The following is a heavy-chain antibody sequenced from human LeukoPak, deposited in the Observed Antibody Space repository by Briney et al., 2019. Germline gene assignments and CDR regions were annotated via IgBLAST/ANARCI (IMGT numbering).Heavy chain of an antibody. CDR2: ISYDESVK. J-gene: IGHJ4*02. D-gene: IGHD4-17*01. CDR1: GFTFSDYP. V-gene: IGHV3-30-3*01. Sequence: GGSLRLSCAASGFTFSDYPIHWVRQAPGKGLEWVAVISYDESVKYYADSVEGRFTISRDNSKNTLYLQMNSLRVEDTAVYYCARDYDYGDYVGFLDYWGQGTLVTVSS. CDR3: ARDYDYGDYVGFLDY.